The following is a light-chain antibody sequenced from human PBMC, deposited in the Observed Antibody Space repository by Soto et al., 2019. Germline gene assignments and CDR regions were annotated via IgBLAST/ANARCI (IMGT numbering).Light chain of an antibody. Sequence: AIQLTQSPSSLSASVGDRVTITCRASQGISSALAWYQQKPGKAPKLLIYDASSLESGVPSRFSGSGSGTDFTLTIADLQPDDFGTYYCQQSLTMPITFGHGTRLEIK. CDR3: QQSLTMPIT. CDR1: QGISSA. CDR2: DAS. V-gene: IGKV1-13*02. J-gene: IGKJ5*01.